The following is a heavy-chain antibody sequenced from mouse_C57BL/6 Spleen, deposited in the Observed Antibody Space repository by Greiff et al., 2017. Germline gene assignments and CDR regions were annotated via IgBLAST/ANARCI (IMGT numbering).Heavy chain of an antibody. CDR1: GYTFTDYN. V-gene: IGHV1-22*01. Sequence: EVKLMESGPELVKPGASVKMSCKASGYTFTDYNIPWVKQSHGKSLEWIGDINPSNGGTSYNEKFKGKATLTVNKSSSTAYMELRSLTSEDSAVYYCAREGLGRFDYWGQGTTLTVSA. D-gene: IGHD4-1*01. CDR2: INPSNGGT. CDR3: AREGLGRFDY. J-gene: IGHJ2*01.